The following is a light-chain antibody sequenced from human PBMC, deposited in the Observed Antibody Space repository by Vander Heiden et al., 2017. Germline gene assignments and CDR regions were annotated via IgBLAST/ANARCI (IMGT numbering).Light chain of an antibody. V-gene: IGKV1-5*03. J-gene: IGKJ1*01. CDR3: EHEQHCSWT. CDR2: MAS. Sequence: DIQMTQSPSTLSASVGDRVTITCRASQTISNWLAWYQQKPGKAPKLLIYMASSLESGVPSRFSGSGSGTEFTLTINSLQTDDFATYYCEHEQHCSWTFGQGTKVEIK. CDR1: QTISNW.